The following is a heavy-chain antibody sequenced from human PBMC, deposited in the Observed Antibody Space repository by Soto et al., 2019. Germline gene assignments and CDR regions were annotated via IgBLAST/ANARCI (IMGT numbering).Heavy chain of an antibody. J-gene: IGHJ4*02. CDR1: GGTFSSYT. CDR3: ARDLTVTTSDFDY. CDR2: IIPILGIA. D-gene: IGHD4-17*01. V-gene: IGHV1-69*08. Sequence: QVQLVQSGAEVQKPGSSVKVSCKASGGTFSSYTISWVRQAPGQGLEWMGRIIPILGIANYAQKFQGRVTITADKSTSTAYMELSSLRSEDTAVYYCARDLTVTTSDFDYWGQGTLVTVSS.